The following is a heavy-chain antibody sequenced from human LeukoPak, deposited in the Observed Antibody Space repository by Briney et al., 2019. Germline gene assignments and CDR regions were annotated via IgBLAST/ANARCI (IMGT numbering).Heavy chain of an antibody. CDR1: AAFISSYY. Sequence: SDRLSPTWTVSAAFISSYYWGSIRQPRGKGMEWIWCSYNIGNTYYNTSLNSRVTISADTSNTQCSLRQSSGTAADTAMYSCARQTPGTTSDIGGQGTMVSVPT. CDR3: ARQTPGTTSDI. J-gene: IGHJ3*02. CDR2: SYNIGNT. V-gene: IGHV4-59*08. D-gene: IGHD1-1*01.